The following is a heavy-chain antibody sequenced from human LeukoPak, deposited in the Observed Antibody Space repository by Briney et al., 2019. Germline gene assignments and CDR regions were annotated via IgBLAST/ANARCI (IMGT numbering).Heavy chain of an antibody. CDR3: AKDAQRGFDYSNSLEY. CDR1: QFRFPFSHYG. D-gene: IGHD4-11*01. J-gene: IGHJ4*02. Sequence: GGSLTLSCVASQFRFPFSHYGMHWARQAPGRGLEWVAVIWSDGSNQYYADAVKGRFTISRDNSQNTVYLQMNSLRVDDTAVYFCAKDAQRGFDYSNSLEYWGQGTLVTVSS. V-gene: IGHV3-33*06. CDR2: IWSDGSNQ.